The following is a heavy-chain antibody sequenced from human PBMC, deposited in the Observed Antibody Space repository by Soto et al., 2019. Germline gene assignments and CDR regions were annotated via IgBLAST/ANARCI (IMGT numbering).Heavy chain of an antibody. CDR1: GFTFSNYG. CDR2: IWFDGSKK. D-gene: IGHD4-17*01. V-gene: IGHV3-33*01. Sequence: QVQLVESGGGVIQPGRSLRLSCAVSGFTFSNYGLHWVRQAPGKGLEWVAVIWFDGSKKYYADSVKGRFSISRDNSKNTLYLHMNSLTVEDTATYYCSRDTGTVCPDFDYWGQGTLVTVSS. CDR3: SRDTGTVCPDFDY. J-gene: IGHJ4*02.